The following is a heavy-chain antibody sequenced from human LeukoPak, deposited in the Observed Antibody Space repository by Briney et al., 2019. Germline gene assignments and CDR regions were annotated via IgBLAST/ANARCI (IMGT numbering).Heavy chain of an antibody. CDR2: IHNSGST. CDR3: TRTDSSTAIDY. V-gene: IGHV4-59*01. J-gene: IGHJ4*02. D-gene: IGHD6-19*01. Sequence: PSGTLSLTCTVSGGSISSYYWSWIRQTPGRGLEWIGYIHNSGSTNYNPSLKSRVTISVDTSKNQFSLKLNSVTAADTAMYYCTRTDSSTAIDYWGQGTLVTVSS. CDR1: GGSISSYY.